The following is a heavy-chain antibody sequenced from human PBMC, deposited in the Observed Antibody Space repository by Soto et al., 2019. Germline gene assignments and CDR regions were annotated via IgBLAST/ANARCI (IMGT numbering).Heavy chain of an antibody. Sequence: SETLSLTCAVYGGSSSGYYWSWIRQPPGKGLEWIGEINHSGSTNYNPSLKSRVTISVDTSKNQFSLKLSSVTAADTAVYYCARAPQFDAFDIWGQGTMVTVSS. CDR1: GGSSSGYY. J-gene: IGHJ3*02. V-gene: IGHV4-34*01. CDR2: INHSGST. CDR3: ARAPQFDAFDI.